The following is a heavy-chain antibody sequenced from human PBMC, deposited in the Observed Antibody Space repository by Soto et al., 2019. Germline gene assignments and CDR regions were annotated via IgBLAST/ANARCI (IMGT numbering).Heavy chain of an antibody. V-gene: IGHV3-21*01. J-gene: IGHJ6*02. CDR1: GFTFSSYS. CDR2: ISSSSSYI. CDR3: ARGRPFNWNRQLYYYGMDV. D-gene: IGHD1-20*01. Sequence: GESLKISCAASGFTFSSYSMNWVRQAPGKGLEWVSSISSSSSYIYYADSVKGRFTTSRDNAKNSLYLQMNSLRAEDTAVYYCARGRPFNWNRQLYYYGMDVWGQGTTVTVSS.